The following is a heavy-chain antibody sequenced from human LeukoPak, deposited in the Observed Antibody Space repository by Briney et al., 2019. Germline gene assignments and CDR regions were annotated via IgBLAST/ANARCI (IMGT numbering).Heavy chain of an antibody. CDR1: GFTFSSYW. CDR3: ARAPHYYYDSSGYLVY. Sequence: GGSLRLPCAASGFTFSSYWMHWVRQAPGKGLVWVSRINSDGSSTSYADSVKGRFTISRDNAKNTLYLQMNSLRAEDTAVYYCARAPHYYYDSSGYLVYWGQGTLVTVSS. J-gene: IGHJ4*02. V-gene: IGHV3-74*01. CDR2: INSDGSST. D-gene: IGHD3-22*01.